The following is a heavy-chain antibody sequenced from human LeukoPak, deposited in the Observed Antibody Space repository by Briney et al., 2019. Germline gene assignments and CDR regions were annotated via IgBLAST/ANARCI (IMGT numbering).Heavy chain of an antibody. CDR1: GGTFSSYA. J-gene: IGHJ4*02. CDR3: ATDPGIFGVD. D-gene: IGHD3-3*01. CDR2: IIPIFGTA. Sequence: ASVKVSCKASGGTFSSYAISWVRQAPGQGLEWMGGIIPIFGTANYAQKFQGRVTITTDESTSTAYMELSSLRSEDTAVYYCATDPGIFGVDWGQGTLVTVSS. V-gene: IGHV1-69*05.